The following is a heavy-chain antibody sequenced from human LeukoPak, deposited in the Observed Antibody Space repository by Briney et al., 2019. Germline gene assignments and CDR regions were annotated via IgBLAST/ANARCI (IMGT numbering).Heavy chain of an antibody. D-gene: IGHD1-26*01. CDR1: GYSFTSYC. J-gene: IGHJ3*01. CDR3: GMSGDRVPLQDDVFDA. CDR2: IYPGDSGP. V-gene: IGHV5-51*01. Sequence: GESLKISCKVSGYSFTSYCIGWVRQMLGKGLEWMGIIYPGDSGPTYSPSFQGQVSISVDKSINTAYLQWSSLQASDTAMYYCGMSGDRVPLQDDVFDAWGQGTMVTVST.